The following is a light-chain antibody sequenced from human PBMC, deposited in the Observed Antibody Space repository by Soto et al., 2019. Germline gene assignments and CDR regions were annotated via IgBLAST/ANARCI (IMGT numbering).Light chain of an antibody. CDR3: QQYQGYSGT. J-gene: IGKJ1*01. CDR1: QSISTW. CDR2: DAS. Sequence: DIQMTQSPSTLSASVGDRVTITCRASQSISTWLSWYQQKSGRAPRLLISDASSLQTGVPSRFSGSGSGTEFTLTISSLQPDDFATYYCQQYQGYSGTFGQGTKVEI. V-gene: IGKV1-5*01.